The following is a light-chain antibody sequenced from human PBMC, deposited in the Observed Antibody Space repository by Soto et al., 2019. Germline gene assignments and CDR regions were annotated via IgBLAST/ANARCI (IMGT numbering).Light chain of an antibody. CDR2: GAS. V-gene: IGKV3-20*01. CDR1: QSVTSNY. Sequence: IVLTQSPCTLSSSPGERVTLSCRASQSVTSNYLAWYQQKPGQSPRLLIFGASIRDTGLPDRFSGGGSGTDFTLTISRLEPEDSAVYYCQQYGSSPGTFGQGTKVDIK. CDR3: QQYGSSPGT. J-gene: IGKJ1*01.